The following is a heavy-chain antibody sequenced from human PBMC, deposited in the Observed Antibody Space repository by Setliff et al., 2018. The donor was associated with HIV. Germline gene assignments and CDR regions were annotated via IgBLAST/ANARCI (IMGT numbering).Heavy chain of an antibody. CDR3: ASGGSGSYLPVPDAFDI. Sequence: SVKVSCKASGGTFSSYAIRWVRQAPGQGLEWMGGIIPIFGTANYAQKFQGRVTITTDESTSTAYMELSSLSSEDTAVYYCASGGSGSYLPVPDAFDIWGQGTMVTVSS. CDR1: GGTFSSYA. J-gene: IGHJ3*02. CDR2: IIPIFGTA. D-gene: IGHD1-26*01. V-gene: IGHV1-69*05.